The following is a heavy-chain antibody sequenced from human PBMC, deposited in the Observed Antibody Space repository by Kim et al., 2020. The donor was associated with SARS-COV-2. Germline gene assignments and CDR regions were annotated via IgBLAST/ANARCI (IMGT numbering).Heavy chain of an antibody. CDR2: ISGSGGST. CDR1: GFTFSSYA. D-gene: IGHD6-13*01. Sequence: GGSLRLSCAASGFTFSSYAMSWVRQAPGKGLEWVSGISGSGGSTYYADSVKGRFTISRDNSKNTLYLQMNSLRAEDTAVYYCAKLPRAAAAPYYFDYWGQGTLVTVSS. CDR3: AKLPRAAAAPYYFDY. V-gene: IGHV3-23*01. J-gene: IGHJ4*02.